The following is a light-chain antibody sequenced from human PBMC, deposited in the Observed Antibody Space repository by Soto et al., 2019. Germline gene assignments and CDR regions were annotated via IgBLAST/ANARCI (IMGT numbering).Light chain of an antibody. CDR2: DAS. CDR3: QQRRNWPRT. J-gene: IGKJ2*01. CDR1: QSVSNS. V-gene: IGKV3-11*01. Sequence: EIVLTQSPATLSLSPGERATLSCRASQSVSNSLVWFQQKPGQAPRLLIYDASNRATDIPARFSGSGSGTEVTLTISSLEPEDLAVYYCQQRRNWPRTFGQGTKLEIK.